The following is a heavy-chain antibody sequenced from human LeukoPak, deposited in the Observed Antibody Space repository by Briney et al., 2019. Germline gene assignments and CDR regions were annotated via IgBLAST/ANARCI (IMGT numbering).Heavy chain of an antibody. CDR1: GFSLSNFQ. CDR3: ARSGFKYYYYGMDV. Sequence: GGSLRLSCVASGFSLSNFQMYWVRQAPGKGLEWVSIISLDGSTEFYADSVKGRFTISRDNAKNTLYLQMNSLRAEDTAVYYCARSGFKYYYYGMDVWGQGTTVTVSS. V-gene: IGHV3-30-3*01. CDR2: ISLDGSTE. J-gene: IGHJ6*02. D-gene: IGHD3-10*01.